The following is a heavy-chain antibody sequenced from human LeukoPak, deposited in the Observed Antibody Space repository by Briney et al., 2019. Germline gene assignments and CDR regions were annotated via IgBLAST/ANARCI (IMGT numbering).Heavy chain of an antibody. J-gene: IGHJ4*02. V-gene: IGHV3-30*18. CDR2: ISYDGSNK. Sequence: GGSLRLSCAASGFTFSSYGMHWVRQAPGKGLEWVAVISYDGSNKYYADSVKGRFTISRDNSKNTLYLQMNSLRAEDTAVYYCAKDTSLSSYGATFDYWGQGTLVTVSP. D-gene: IGHD4/OR15-4a*01. CDR3: AKDTSLSSYGATFDY. CDR1: GFTFSSYG.